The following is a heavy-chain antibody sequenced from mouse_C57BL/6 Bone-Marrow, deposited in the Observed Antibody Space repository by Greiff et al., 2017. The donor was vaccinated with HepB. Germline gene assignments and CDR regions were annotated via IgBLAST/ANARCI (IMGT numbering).Heavy chain of an antibody. J-gene: IGHJ4*01. CDR2: FYPGSGSI. V-gene: IGHV1-62-2*01. CDR3: ARHEGNHYYGSSRYYAMDY. D-gene: IGHD1-1*01. CDR1: GYTFTEYT. Sequence: VQLQQSGAELVKPGASVKLSCKASGYTFTEYTIHWVKQRSGQGLEWIGWFYPGSGSIKYNEKFKDKATLTADKSSSTVYMELSRLTSEDSAVYFCARHEGNHYYGSSRYYAMDYWGQGTSVTVSS.